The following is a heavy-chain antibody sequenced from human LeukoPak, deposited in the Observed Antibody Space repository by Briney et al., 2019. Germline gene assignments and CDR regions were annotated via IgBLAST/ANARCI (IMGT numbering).Heavy chain of an antibody. V-gene: IGHV3-53*01. Sequence: GGSLRLSCAASGFTVSSNYMSWVRQAPGKGLEWVSVIYSGGSTYYADSVKGRFTISRDNSKNTLYLQMNSLRAEDTAVYYRARASSNGGNSGTLDYWGQGTLVTVSS. CDR3: ARASSNGGNSGTLDY. CDR2: IYSGGST. CDR1: GFTVSSNY. D-gene: IGHD4-23*01. J-gene: IGHJ4*02.